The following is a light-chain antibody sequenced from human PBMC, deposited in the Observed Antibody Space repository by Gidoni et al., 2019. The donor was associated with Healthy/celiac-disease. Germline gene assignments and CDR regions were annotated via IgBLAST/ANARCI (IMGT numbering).Light chain of an antibody. CDR3: QQYGSSPPRS. V-gene: IGKV3-20*01. J-gene: IGKJ2*04. CDR2: GAS. CDR1: QSVSSSY. Sequence: IVLTQSPGTLSLSPGERATLSCRASQSVSSSYLAWYQQKPGQAPRLLIYGASSRATGIPDRFSGSGSGTDFTLTSSRLEPEDFAVYYCQQYGSSPPRSFGQGTKLEIK.